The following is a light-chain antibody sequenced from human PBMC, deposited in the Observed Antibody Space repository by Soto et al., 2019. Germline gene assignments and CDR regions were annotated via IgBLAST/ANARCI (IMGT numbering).Light chain of an antibody. V-gene: IGKV3D-20*02. Sequence: EIVLTQSPGTLSLSPGERGALACRASQSVSSSYLAWFQQKPGQAPRLLIYVASSRATGIPARFSGSGSGTDFTLTIRSLEPEDFAVYYRHQRSNWPITFGQGTRLEIK. CDR2: VAS. CDR3: HQRSNWPIT. CDR1: QSVSSSY. J-gene: IGKJ5*01.